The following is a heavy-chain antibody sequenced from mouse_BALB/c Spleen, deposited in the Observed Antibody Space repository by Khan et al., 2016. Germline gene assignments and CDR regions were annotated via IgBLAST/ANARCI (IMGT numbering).Heavy chain of an antibody. CDR3: ARDHYGSRFAY. J-gene: IGHJ3*01. V-gene: IGHV2-9*02. D-gene: IGHD1-1*01. CDR1: GFSLTSYG. Sequence: VQLQESGPGLVAPSQSLSITCTVSGFSLTSYGVHWVRQPPGKGLEWLGVIWAGGSTNYNSALMYSMSISKENSKTQVFLKMNSLQTDDSSMYYCARDHYGSRFAYWGQGTLVTVSA. CDR2: IWAGGST.